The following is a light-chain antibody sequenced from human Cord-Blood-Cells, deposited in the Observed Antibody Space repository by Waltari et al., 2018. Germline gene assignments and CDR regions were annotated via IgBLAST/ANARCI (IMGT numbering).Light chain of an antibody. CDR2: AAS. CDR1: QGISSY. J-gene: IGKJ3*01. V-gene: IGKV1-9*01. Sequence: DVQLNQSPSFLSASVGDRVNITCRASQGISSYLAWYQQKPGKAPKLLIYAASTLQSGVPSRFSGSGSGTEFTLTISSLQPEDFATYYCQQLNSYLFTFGPGTKVDIK. CDR3: QQLNSYLFT.